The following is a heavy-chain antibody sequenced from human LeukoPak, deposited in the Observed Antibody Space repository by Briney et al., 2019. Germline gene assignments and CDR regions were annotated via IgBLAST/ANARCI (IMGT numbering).Heavy chain of an antibody. CDR3: ARERVCRSNSCYSTFDS. J-gene: IGHJ4*02. V-gene: IGHV3-7*04. CDR2: IKQDGSDK. D-gene: IGHD2-2*02. CDR1: GFTFSSYW. Sequence: QTGGSLRLSCAASGFTFSSYWMTWVRQAPGKGLEWVANIKQDGSDKHYVDSVKGRFTISRDNAKNSLFLQMDSLRDEDTAVYYCARERVCRSNSCYSTFDSWGQGTLVTVSS.